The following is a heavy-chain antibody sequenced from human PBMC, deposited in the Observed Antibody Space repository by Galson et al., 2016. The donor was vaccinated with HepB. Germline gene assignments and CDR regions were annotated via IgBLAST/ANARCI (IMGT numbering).Heavy chain of an antibody. CDR3: AKDAAVTLPGVYFEY. CDR1: GFIFNNHT. V-gene: IGHV3-30*18. CDR2: ISHDGING. Sequence: SLRLSCAASGFIFNNHTMHWVRQETPGKGLEWVASISHDGINGKYADSVRGRFTISRDNSKNTVYLQMSSLRAEDTAVYYCAKDAAVTLPGVYFEYWGQGTLVTVSS. D-gene: IGHD4-17*01. J-gene: IGHJ4*02.